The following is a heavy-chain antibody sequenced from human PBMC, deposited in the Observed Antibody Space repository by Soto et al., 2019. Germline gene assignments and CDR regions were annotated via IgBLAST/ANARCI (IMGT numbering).Heavy chain of an antibody. V-gene: IGHV5-51*01. CDR2: ISPSDSAT. CDR1: GYSFTNYW. J-gene: IGHJ6*02. CDR3: ARKAFYDILTGSVYGIDV. D-gene: IGHD3-9*01. Sequence: GESLKISCKGSGYSFTNYWIGWVRQMLGKGLEWMGLISPSDSATRYSPSFQGQVTISADKSISTAYHRWSSLKASDTAGYYCARKAFYDILTGSVYGIDVWGQRTTVTLSS.